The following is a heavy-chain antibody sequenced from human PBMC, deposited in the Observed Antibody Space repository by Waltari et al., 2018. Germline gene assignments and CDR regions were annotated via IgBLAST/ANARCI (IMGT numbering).Heavy chain of an antibody. CDR2: IHPADSDT. J-gene: IGHJ4*02. V-gene: IGHV5-51*01. CDR3: ARRKSAHPYFDY. CDR1: GYIFTSQW. Sequence: EVLLVQSGAEVKKPGESLKISCKASGYIFTSQWIGWVRQMPGKGLEWMGLIHPADSDTRYSPSCQGQVTMSVDKSISTAYLQWSGLKASDTAMYYCARRKSAHPYFDYWGQGTLVTVSS.